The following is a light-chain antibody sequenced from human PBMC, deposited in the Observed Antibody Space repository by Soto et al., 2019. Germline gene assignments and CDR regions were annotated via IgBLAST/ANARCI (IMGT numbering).Light chain of an antibody. CDR3: QQYGSTSLT. Sequence: EIVLTQSPGTLSLSPGERATLSCRASQSVGRNYLAWYQQKPGQAPRLLIYGASSRATGIADRFSGSGSGTDFTLSISRLEPEDFAVYYCQQYGSTSLTFGGGTKVEIK. J-gene: IGKJ4*01. CDR1: QSVGRNY. V-gene: IGKV3-20*01. CDR2: GAS.